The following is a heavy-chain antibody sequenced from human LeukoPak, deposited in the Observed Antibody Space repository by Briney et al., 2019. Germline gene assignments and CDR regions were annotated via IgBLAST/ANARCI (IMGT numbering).Heavy chain of an antibody. CDR3: ARDQRVSGYSGYDYYNGMDG. CDR2: ISAYNGNT. D-gene: IGHD5-12*01. V-gene: IGHV1-18*01. Sequence: ASVTLSRKSSAYTFTSYTISWVRQPPRQGREGMGWISAYNGNTNYAQNLQDRGALTTHTSTTTAYLELRSLRSDDTAVYYCARDQRVSGYSGYDYYNGMDGWGQGTTVTVSS. J-gene: IGHJ6*02. CDR1: AYTFTSYT.